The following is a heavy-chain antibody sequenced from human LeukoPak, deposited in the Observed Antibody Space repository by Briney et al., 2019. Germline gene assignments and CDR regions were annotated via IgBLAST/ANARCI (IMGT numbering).Heavy chain of an antibody. D-gene: IGHD6-13*01. Sequence: KPSETLSLTCTVSGNSSSNSSSFWGWIRQPPGKGLEWIGSIHYSGGTFYNTSLKSRVTISVDTSKNQFSLKLSSVTAADTAVYYCARHVRMSSSSWGFLYYYMDVWGKGTTVTISS. J-gene: IGHJ6*03. CDR2: IHYSGGT. V-gene: IGHV4-39*01. CDR3: ARHVRMSSSSWGFLYYYMDV. CDR1: GNSSSNSSSF.